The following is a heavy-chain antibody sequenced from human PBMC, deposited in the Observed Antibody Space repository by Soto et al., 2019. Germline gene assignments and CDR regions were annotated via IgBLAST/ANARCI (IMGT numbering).Heavy chain of an antibody. Sequence: PSETLSLTCTVSGGSISSSSYYWGWIRQPPGKGLERIGSIYYSGSTYYNPSLKSRVTIAVDTSKNQFSLKLSSVTAADTAVYYCSRLRAHYYYYGMDVWGQGTTVTVSS. V-gene: IGHV4-39*01. J-gene: IGHJ6*02. CDR2: IYYSGST. D-gene: IGHD3-10*01. CDR1: GGSISSSSYY. CDR3: SRLRAHYYYYGMDV.